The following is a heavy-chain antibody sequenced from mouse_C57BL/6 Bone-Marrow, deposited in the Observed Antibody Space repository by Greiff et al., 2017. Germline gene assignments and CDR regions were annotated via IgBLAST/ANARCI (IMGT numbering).Heavy chain of an antibody. CDR1: GFNIKDDY. Sequence: EVQLQQSGAELVRPGASVKLSCTASGFNIKDDYMHWVKQRPEQGLEWIGSIDPENGDTEYASKFQGKATITADTSANTAYLQLSSLTSEDTAVYYCTTNWDVDFDYWGQGTTLTVSS. J-gene: IGHJ2*01. D-gene: IGHD4-1*01. V-gene: IGHV14-4*01. CDR2: IDPENGDT. CDR3: TTNWDVDFDY.